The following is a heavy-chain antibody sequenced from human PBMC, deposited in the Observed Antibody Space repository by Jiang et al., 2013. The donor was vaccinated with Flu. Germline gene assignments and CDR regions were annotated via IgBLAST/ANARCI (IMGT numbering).Heavy chain of an antibody. J-gene: IGHJ4*02. Sequence: SGSELKKPGASVKVSRKVSGYIFTNYAMNWVRQAPGQGFEWLGWVDTNTGRPSYAQGFSGRFLFSLDTSVRTAYLEINSLEAEDTAVYYCARMDYGGSAYWGQGTLVTVSS. CDR3: ARMDYGGSAY. CDR2: VDTNTGRP. D-gene: IGHD4-23*01. CDR1: GYIFTNYA. V-gene: IGHV7-4-1*02.